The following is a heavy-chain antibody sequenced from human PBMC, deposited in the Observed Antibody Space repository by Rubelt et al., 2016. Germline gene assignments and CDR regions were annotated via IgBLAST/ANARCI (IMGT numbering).Heavy chain of an antibody. CDR2: IYWDDDK. D-gene: IGHD3-10*01. J-gene: IGHJ5*02. V-gene: IGHV2-5*08. Sequence: QVTLRESGPALVKPTQTLTLTCTFSGFSLSTSGMCVSWIRQPPGKALEWLALIYWDDDKRYSPSLKTRLTVTKDTSTNQVVLTMTNMDPVDTATYYCAHMGGSGTSYSSWGQGTLVTVSS. CDR1: GFSLSTSGMC. CDR3: AHMGGSGTSYSS.